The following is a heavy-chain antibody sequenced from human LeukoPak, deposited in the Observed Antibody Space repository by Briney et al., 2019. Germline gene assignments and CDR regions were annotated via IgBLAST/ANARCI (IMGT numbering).Heavy chain of an antibody. D-gene: IGHD2-15*01. V-gene: IGHV4-4*07. CDR3: ARIYCDGGGCYWFDP. Sequence: PSETLSLTCTVSGVSISSYYWSWIRQAAGKGLEWIGRINTSGNTNYNPSLKSRVSLSVDTSKNQFPLKWSSVTAADTAVYYCARIYCDGGGCYWFDPWGQGTLVTVSS. J-gene: IGHJ5*02. CDR1: GVSISSYY. CDR2: INTSGNT.